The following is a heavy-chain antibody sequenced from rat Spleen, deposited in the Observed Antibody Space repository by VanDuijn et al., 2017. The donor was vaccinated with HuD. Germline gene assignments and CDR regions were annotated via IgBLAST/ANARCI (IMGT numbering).Heavy chain of an antibody. CDR1: GFTFSDYG. CDR2: ISPSGATT. Sequence: EVQLVESGGGLAQPGRSLKISCAASGFTFSDYGMAWVRQAPGKGLEWVTSISPSGATTNYRDSVKGRFTISRDNARGTLYLQMDSLRSEDTATYYCARPGVAGFDYWGQGVMVTVSS. D-gene: IGHD4-3*01. CDR3: ARPGVAGFDY. J-gene: IGHJ2*01. V-gene: IGHV5S23*01.